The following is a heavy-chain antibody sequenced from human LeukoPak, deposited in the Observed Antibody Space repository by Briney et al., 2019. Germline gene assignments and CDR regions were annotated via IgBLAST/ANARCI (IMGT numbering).Heavy chain of an antibody. CDR3: ARNSGWYGVS. CDR2: IKAKAHGGTI. J-gene: IGHJ4*02. V-gene: IGHV3-15*01. Sequence: PGGSLRLSCAASGFTFINAWMAWVRQAPGKGLEWVGRIKAKAHGGTIEYAAPVKGRFTISRDDSKNTLYLQMNSLKTEDTAVYYCARNSGWYGVSWGQGTLVTVSS. CDR1: GFTFINAW. D-gene: IGHD6-19*01.